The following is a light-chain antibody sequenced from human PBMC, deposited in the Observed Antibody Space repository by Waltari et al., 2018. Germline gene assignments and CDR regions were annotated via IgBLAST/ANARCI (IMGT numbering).Light chain of an antibody. J-gene: IGKJ1*01. V-gene: IGKV3-20*01. Sequence: FVLTQSPGTLSLSPGERVTLSCRASQSVSSNYLAWYQQKPGQAPRLLIYDASNRATGIADRFSGSRSGTDFTLTISRLEPEDVAVYYCQQYGGSPWTFGQGTKVEIK. CDR2: DAS. CDR1: QSVSSNY. CDR3: QQYGGSPWT.